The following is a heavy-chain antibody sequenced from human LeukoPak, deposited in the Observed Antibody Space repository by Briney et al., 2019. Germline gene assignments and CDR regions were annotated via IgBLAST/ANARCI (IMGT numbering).Heavy chain of an antibody. CDR1: GYTFTGYY. CDR2: INPNSGGT. V-gene: IGHV1-2*06. CDR3: ATSRDRIAAAGRDEFDY. D-gene: IGHD6-13*01. Sequence: GASVKVSCKASGYTFTGYYMHWVRQAPGQGPEWMGRINPNSGGTNYAQKFQGRVTMTRDTSISTAYMELSRLRSDDTAVYYCATSRDRIAAAGRDEFDYWGQGTLVTVSS. J-gene: IGHJ4*02.